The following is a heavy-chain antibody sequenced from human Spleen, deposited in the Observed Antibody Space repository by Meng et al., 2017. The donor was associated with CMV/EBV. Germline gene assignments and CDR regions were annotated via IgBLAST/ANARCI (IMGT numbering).Heavy chain of an antibody. CDR1: GFTFDDYV. CDR3: AKDESALPGYYYGMDV. D-gene: IGHD1-14*01. Sequence: GESLKISCAASGFTFDDYVMHWVRQAPGKGLEWVSLISWDGGSTYYADSVKGRFTISRDNSKNSLYLQMNSLRTEDTALYYCAKDESALPGYYYGMDVWGQGTTVTVSS. CDR2: ISWDGGST. V-gene: IGHV3-43*01. J-gene: IGHJ6*02.